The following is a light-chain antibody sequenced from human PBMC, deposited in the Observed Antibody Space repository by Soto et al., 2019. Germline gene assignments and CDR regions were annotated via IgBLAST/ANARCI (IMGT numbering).Light chain of an antibody. V-gene: IGKV3-20*01. CDR1: QGVSSNS. J-gene: IGKJ1*01. CDR3: HQYGSSRRS. CDR2: GAS. Sequence: ETVLTQSPGTLSLSPGEGATLSCRASQGVSSNSLAWYQQKPGQAPRLLIYGASTRATGVPDRFSGSGSGTDFTLTISRLGPEDFAVYYCHQYGSSRRSFGQGTKVDIK.